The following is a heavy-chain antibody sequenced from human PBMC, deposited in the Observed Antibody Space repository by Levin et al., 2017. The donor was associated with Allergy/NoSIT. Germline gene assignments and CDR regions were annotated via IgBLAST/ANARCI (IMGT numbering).Heavy chain of an antibody. CDR3: ARRVYTGNYGSWFDP. CDR2: IYYSGST. CDR1: GGSISSYY. Sequence: PSETLSLTCTVSGGSISSYYWSWIRQPPGKGLEWIGYIYYSGSTNYNPSLKSRVTISVDTSKNQFSLKLSSVTAADTAVYSCARRVYTGNYGSWFDPWGQGTLVTVSS. J-gene: IGHJ5*02. V-gene: IGHV4-59*01. D-gene: IGHD1-26*01.